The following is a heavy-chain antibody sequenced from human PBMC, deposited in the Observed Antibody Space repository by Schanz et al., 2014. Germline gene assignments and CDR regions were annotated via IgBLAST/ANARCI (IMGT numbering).Heavy chain of an antibody. V-gene: IGHV1-2*06. CDR2: INPNSGAT. J-gene: IGHJ4*02. Sequence: QVQLVQSGAEVKKPGASVKVSCQASGYTFTGYYMHWVRQAPGQGLEWMGQINPNSGATIYAQNFQGRVTMTRETSISTAYMELSRLRSDDTAVYYCARAAYGGYTSTPLRYWGQGTLVTVSS. D-gene: IGHD5-12*01. CDR3: ARAAYGGYTSTPLRY. CDR1: GYTFTGYY.